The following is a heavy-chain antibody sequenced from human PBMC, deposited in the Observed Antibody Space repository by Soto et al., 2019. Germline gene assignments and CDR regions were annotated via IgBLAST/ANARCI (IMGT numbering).Heavy chain of an antibody. J-gene: IGHJ4*02. CDR3: AKTYYYASGSYYVADI. D-gene: IGHD3-10*01. V-gene: IGHV3-23*01. CDR1: GFSFTTYS. Sequence: EVQLLESGGGLVQPGGSLRLSCAASGFSFTTYSMSWVRQAPGKGLEWVSTISNSRGITYYADSVKGRFTISRDISKNTLYLQMNGLRAEDTALYYCAKTYYYASGSYYVADIWGQGTLVTVSS. CDR2: ISNSRGIT.